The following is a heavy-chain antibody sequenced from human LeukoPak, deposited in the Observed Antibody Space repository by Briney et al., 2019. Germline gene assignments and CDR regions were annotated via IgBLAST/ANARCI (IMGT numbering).Heavy chain of an antibody. CDR1: GFTFDDYA. Sequence: GRSLRLSCAASGFTFDDYAMHWVRQAPGKGLEWVSGISWNSGSIGYADSVKGRFTISRDNAKNSLYLQMNSLRAEDTALYYCAKGRTYSSSPTTFDYWGQGTLVTVSS. D-gene: IGHD6-13*01. V-gene: IGHV3-9*01. CDR3: AKGRTYSSSPTTFDY. J-gene: IGHJ4*02. CDR2: ISWNSGSI.